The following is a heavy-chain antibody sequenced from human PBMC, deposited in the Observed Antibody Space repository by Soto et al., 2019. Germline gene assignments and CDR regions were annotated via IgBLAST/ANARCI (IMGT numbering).Heavy chain of an antibody. Sequence: PGGSLRLSCAASGFTFSNYAMHWVRQAPGKGLEWVAVIWYDGSNKYYADSVKGRFTISRDNSKNTLYLQMNSLRAEDTAVYYCARDEGLGVNYYYYGMDVWGQGTTVTVSS. D-gene: IGHD3-10*01. CDR3: ARDEGLGVNYYYYGMDV. CDR2: IWYDGSNK. V-gene: IGHV3-33*01. CDR1: GFTFSNYA. J-gene: IGHJ6*02.